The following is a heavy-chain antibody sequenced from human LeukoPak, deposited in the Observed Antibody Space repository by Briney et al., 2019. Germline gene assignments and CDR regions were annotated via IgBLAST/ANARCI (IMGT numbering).Heavy chain of an antibody. CDR3: ASLSAYYYDSSGYTPSDY. D-gene: IGHD3-22*01. CDR1: GGSISSSSYY. J-gene: IGHJ4*02. Sequence: SETLSLTCTVSGGSISSSSYYWGWIRQPPGKGLEWIGSIYYSGSTYYNPSLKSRVTISVDTSKNQFSLKLSSVTAADTAVYYCASLSAYYYDSSGYTPSDYWGQGTLVTVSS. V-gene: IGHV4-39*01. CDR2: IYYSGST.